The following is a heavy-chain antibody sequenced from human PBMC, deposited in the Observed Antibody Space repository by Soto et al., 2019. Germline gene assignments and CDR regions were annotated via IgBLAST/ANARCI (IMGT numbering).Heavy chain of an antibody. CDR3: ARGRYGDY. D-gene: IGHD1-1*01. J-gene: IGHJ4*02. CDR1: GYTFTSYG. Sequence: QVHLVQSGAEVRKPGASVKVSCKGSGYTFTSYGITWVRQAPGQGLEWMGWISANNGNTNYAQKLQGRVTVTRDTSTSTAYMELRSLGSDDTAVYYCARGRYGDYWGQGALVTVSS. V-gene: IGHV1-18*01. CDR2: ISANNGNT.